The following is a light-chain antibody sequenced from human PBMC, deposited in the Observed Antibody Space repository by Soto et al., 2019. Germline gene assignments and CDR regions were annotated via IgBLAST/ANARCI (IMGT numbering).Light chain of an antibody. CDR1: QAITNY. CDR2: ATS. Sequence: DIQMTQSPSSLSASVGDRVTITCRASQAITNYLAWYQQKPGTVPKLLIYATSTVHSGVPSRFSGSGSGTEFTLTISSLQPEDAATYYCQKYNSAPSFGPGTKVQIK. J-gene: IGKJ3*01. V-gene: IGKV1-27*01. CDR3: QKYNSAPS.